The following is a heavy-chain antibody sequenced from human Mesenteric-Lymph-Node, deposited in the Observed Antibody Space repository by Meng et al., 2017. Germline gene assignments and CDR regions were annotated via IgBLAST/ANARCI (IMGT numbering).Heavy chain of an antibody. CDR1: GGSISSSNW. CDR3: ARTHFYDSSNYGFDY. Sequence: QVTRQESGPGLVKPSGTLSLTGAVSGGSISSSNWWSWVRQPPGKGLEWIGYISYSGSTYYNPSLKSRVTISVDTSKNQFSLKLSSVTAADTAVYYCARTHFYDSSNYGFDYWGQGTLVTVSS. CDR2: ISYSGST. J-gene: IGHJ4*02. D-gene: IGHD3-22*01. V-gene: IGHV4-4*02.